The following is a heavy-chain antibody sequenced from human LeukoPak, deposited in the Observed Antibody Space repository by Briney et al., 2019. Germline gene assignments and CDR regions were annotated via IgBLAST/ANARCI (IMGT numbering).Heavy chain of an antibody. CDR1: GGSFSGYY. CDR3: ARMGYGDYSNY. D-gene: IGHD4-17*01. J-gene: IGHJ4*02. V-gene: IGHV4-34*01. Sequence: PSETLSLTCAVYGGSFSGYYWSWIRQPPGRGLEWSGEINHRGSTNYNPSHKSRVTISIDTSKKQFSLKVSSVTAADTAVYYCARMGYGDYSNYWGQGTLVTVSS. CDR2: INHRGST.